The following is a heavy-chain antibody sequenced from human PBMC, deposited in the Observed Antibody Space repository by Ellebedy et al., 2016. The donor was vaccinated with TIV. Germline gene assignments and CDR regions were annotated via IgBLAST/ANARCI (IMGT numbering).Heavy chain of an antibody. CDR2: ISAYNGNT. CDR1: GYTFTSYA. J-gene: IGHJ3*02. V-gene: IGHV1-18*01. Sequence: ASVKVSCKASGYTFTSYAMNWVRQAPGQGLEWMGWISAYNGNTNYAQKLQGRVTMTTDTSTSTAYMELRSLRSDDTAVYYCAKSGCYYDSSGHCAFDIWGQGTMVTVSS. D-gene: IGHD3-22*01. CDR3: AKSGCYYDSSGHCAFDI.